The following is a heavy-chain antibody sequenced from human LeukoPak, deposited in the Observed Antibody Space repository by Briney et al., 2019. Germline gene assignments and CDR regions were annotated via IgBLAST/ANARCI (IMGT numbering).Heavy chain of an antibody. J-gene: IGHJ4*02. V-gene: IGHV1-45*02. CDR1: GYSFTGYY. CDR2: ITPFNGNT. D-gene: IGHD4/OR15-4a*01. Sequence: SVKVSCKTSGYSFTGYYIHWVRQAPGQALEWMGWITPFNGNTNYAQKFQDRVTITRDRSMSTAYMELSSLRSEDTAMYYCASSQSDYGNFDYWGQGTLVTVSS. CDR3: ASSQSDYGNFDY.